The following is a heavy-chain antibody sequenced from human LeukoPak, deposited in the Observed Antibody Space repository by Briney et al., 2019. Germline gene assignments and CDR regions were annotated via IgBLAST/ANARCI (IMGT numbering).Heavy chain of an antibody. V-gene: IGHV3-11*01. CDR1: GFTFSDHY. D-gene: IGHD4-17*01. CDR2: ISSSGSTI. Sequence: GGSLRLSCAASGFTFSDHYMSWIRQAPGKGLEWVSYISSSGSTIYYADSVKGRFTISRDNAKNSLYLQMNSLRAEDTAVYYCARDGPYGDYVYYYGMDVWGQGTTVTVSS. J-gene: IGHJ6*02. CDR3: ARDGPYGDYVYYYGMDV.